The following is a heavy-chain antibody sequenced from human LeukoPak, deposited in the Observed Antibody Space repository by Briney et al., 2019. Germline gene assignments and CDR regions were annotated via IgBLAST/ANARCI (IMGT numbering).Heavy chain of an antibody. D-gene: IGHD6-13*01. Sequence: GGSLRLSCAASGFTFSNYWMNWVRQAPGKGLEWVANTKRDGSEKHYVDSVKGRFTISRDNAKNSLYLQMNSLRAEDTAVYYCARPRLYSSPRKRYFDLWGRGTLVTVSS. CDR1: GFTFSNYW. J-gene: IGHJ2*01. CDR3: ARPRLYSSPRKRYFDL. CDR2: TKRDGSEK. V-gene: IGHV3-7*01.